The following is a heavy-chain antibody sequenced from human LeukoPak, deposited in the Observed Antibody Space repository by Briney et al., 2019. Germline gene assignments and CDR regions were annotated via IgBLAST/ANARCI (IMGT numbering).Heavy chain of an antibody. J-gene: IGHJ4*02. CDR3: TTMSTAEGFDY. D-gene: IGHD1-14*01. Sequence: GGSLRLSCAASGFIFSGSAIHWVRQASGKGLEWVGRIRGKVYSYETTYAASVKGRFTISRIDSNNTAYLQMNSLNTDDTAVYYCTTMSTAEGFDYWGQGTLVTVSS. V-gene: IGHV3-73*01. CDR1: GFIFSGSA. CDR2: IRGKVYSYET.